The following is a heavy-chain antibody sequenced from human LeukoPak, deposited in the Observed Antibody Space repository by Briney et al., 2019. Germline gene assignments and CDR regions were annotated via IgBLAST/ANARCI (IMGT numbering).Heavy chain of an antibody. J-gene: IGHJ4*02. V-gene: IGHV1-18*01. Sequence: ASVKVSCKASGYTFTSYGISWVRQAPGQGLEWMGWISAYNGNTNYAQKLQGRVTMTTDTSTSTAYMELRSLRSDDTAVYYCARIGLLWFGALVGLIDYWGQGTLVTVSS. CDR2: ISAYNGNT. D-gene: IGHD3-10*01. CDR1: GYTFTSYG. CDR3: ARIGLLWFGALVGLIDY.